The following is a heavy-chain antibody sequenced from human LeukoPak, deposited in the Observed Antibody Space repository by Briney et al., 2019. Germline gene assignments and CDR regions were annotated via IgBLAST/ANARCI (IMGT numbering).Heavy chain of an antibody. Sequence: GESLKISCAASRFTFSSYAMSWVRQAPGKGLEWVSAISGSGGTTYNADSVKGRFTISRDNSKNTLYLQLNSPRAEDTAVYYCAKGAGNFDWSYHDYWGQGTLVTVSS. CDR1: RFTFSSYA. CDR3: AKGAGNFDWSYHDY. CDR2: ISGSGGTT. J-gene: IGHJ4*02. D-gene: IGHD3-9*01. V-gene: IGHV3-23*01.